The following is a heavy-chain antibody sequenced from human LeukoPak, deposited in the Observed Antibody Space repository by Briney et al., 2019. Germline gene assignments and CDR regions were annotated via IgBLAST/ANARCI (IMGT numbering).Heavy chain of an antibody. CDR1: GGSISSGGYY. D-gene: IGHD2-15*01. V-gene: IGHV4-31*03. Sequence: SETLPLTCTVSGGSISSGGYYWSWIRQHPGKGLEWIGYIDYSGSTYYNPSLKSRVTISVDTPKNQFSLKLSSVTAADTAVYYCASAGEAADFDYWGQGTLVTVSS. J-gene: IGHJ4*02. CDR3: ASAGEAADFDY. CDR2: IDYSGST.